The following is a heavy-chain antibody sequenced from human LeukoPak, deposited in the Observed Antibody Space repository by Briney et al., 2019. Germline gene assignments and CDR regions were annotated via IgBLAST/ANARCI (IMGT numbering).Heavy chain of an antibody. CDR1: GYTLTELS. Sequence: ASVKVSCKVSGYTLTELSMHWVRQAPGKGLEWMGGFDPEDGETIYAQKFQGRVTMTRDTSTSTVYMELSSLRPEDTAVYYCARALSYDYYYGMDVWGQGTTVTVSS. D-gene: IGHD3-16*01. CDR3: ARALSYDYYYGMDV. CDR2: FDPEDGET. V-gene: IGHV1-24*01. J-gene: IGHJ6*02.